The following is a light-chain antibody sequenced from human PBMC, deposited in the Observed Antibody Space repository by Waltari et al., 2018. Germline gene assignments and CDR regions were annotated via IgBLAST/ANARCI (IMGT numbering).Light chain of an antibody. Sequence: DIVLTQSPAILSLSPGERASLSCRASQGVHNYLAWYQQKPGQAPRLLIYDVSNRATDIPARFSGSGFATDFTLTISSLEPEDFAVYYCQQRRAWPLTFGGGTKVEIK. J-gene: IGKJ4*01. V-gene: IGKV3-11*01. CDR1: QGVHNY. CDR3: QQRRAWPLT. CDR2: DVS.